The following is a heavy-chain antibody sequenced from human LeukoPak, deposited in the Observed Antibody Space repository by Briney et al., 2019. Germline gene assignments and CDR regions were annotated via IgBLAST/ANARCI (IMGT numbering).Heavy chain of an antibody. J-gene: IGHJ4*02. CDR2: ISSSSSTI. CDR1: GLTFSDYT. CDR3: ASVGHFTSSSLPYYFGY. V-gene: IGHV3-48*01. Sequence: GGSLRLSCAASGLTFSDYTMNWVRQAPGKGLEWVSYISSSSSTISYADSVKGRFTISRDNAKNSLFLQMNSLRAEDTAVYYCASVGHFTSSSLPYYFGYLGQGTLVTVSS. D-gene: IGHD2-2*03.